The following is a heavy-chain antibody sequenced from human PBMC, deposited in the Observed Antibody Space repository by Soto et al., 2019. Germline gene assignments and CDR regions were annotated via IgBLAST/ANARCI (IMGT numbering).Heavy chain of an antibody. CDR1: GGSISSGGYY. Sequence: QVQLQESGPGLVKPSQTLSLTCTVSGGSISSGGYYWTWIRQHPGKGLEWIGYIYFSGSTYYNPSLKSRVTLSIATSKNQFSLRLSSVTAADTAVYFCARGLPFVNYWGQGTLVTVSS. J-gene: IGHJ4*02. V-gene: IGHV4-31*03. CDR3: ARGLPFVNY. CDR2: IYFSGST.